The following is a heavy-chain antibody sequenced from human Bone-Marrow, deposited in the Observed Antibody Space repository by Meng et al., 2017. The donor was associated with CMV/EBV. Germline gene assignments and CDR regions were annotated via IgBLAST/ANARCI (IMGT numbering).Heavy chain of an antibody. Sequence: ASVKVSCKASGGTFSSYAISWVRQAPGQGLEWMGWMNPNSGNTGYAQKFQGRVTMTRNTSISTAYMELSSLRSEDTAVYYCARELGWEFDDYWGQGTLVTVSS. CDR2: MNPNSGNT. CDR3: ARELGWEFDDY. CDR1: GGTFSSYA. J-gene: IGHJ4*02. V-gene: IGHV1-8*02. D-gene: IGHD3-10*01.